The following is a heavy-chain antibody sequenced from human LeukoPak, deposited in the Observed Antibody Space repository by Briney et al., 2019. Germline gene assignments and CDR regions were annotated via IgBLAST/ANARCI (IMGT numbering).Heavy chain of an antibody. CDR1: GFTFSSYG. J-gene: IGHJ5*02. D-gene: IGHD1-26*01. CDR3: ARGSWP. V-gene: IGHV3-30*03. CDR2: ISYDGSNK. Sequence: GGSLRLSCAASGFTFSSYGMHWVRQTPGKGLEWVAVISYDGSNKYYADSVKGRFTISRDNSKNTLYLQMNSLRAEDTAVYYCARGSWPWGQGTLVTVSS.